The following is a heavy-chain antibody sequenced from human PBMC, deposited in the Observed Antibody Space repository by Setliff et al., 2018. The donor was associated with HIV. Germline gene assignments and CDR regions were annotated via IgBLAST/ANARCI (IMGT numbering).Heavy chain of an antibody. CDR2: IHYNGRT. Sequence: PSETLSLTCTVSGDSITNDDYYWGWIRQPPGKGLEWIAIIHYNGRTYYDPSLKSRVTILVDTSKNQFSLKVNSVTAADTAVYYCARHPPNLDWLDPWGQGTLVTVSS. CDR3: ARHPPNLDWLDP. CDR1: GDSITNDDYY. J-gene: IGHJ5*02. V-gene: IGHV4-39*01.